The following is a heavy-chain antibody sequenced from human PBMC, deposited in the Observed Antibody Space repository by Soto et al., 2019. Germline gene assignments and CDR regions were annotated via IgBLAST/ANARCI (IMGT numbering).Heavy chain of an antibody. D-gene: IGHD6-13*01. CDR3: ARDAWQKYSRTWPFDY. V-gene: IGHV1-18*01. CDR2: ISAYNGNT. J-gene: IGHJ4*02. CDR1: GYTFTSYG. Sequence: ASVKVSCKASGYTFTSYGISWVRQAPGQGLEWMGWISAYNGNTNYAQKLQGRVTMTTDTSTSTAYMELRSLRSDDTAVYYCARDAWQKYSRTWPFDYWGQGTLVTVSS.